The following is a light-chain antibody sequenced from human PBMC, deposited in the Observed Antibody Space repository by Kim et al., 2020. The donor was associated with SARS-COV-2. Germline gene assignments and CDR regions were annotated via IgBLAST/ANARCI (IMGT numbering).Light chain of an antibody. CDR2: LGS. CDR3: KQALLNPLA. J-gene: IGKJ4*01. Sequence: PGSISCRASKGLLQPTGYNLLDWYLQKPGQSPTLLIYLGSKRASGVPDRFSGSGSGTDFTLKISRVEAEDVGMYYCKQALLNPLAFGGGTKVDIK. V-gene: IGKV2-28*01. CDR1: KGLLQPTGYNL.